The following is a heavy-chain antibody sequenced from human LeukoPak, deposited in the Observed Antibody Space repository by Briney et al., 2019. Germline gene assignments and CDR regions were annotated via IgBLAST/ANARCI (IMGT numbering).Heavy chain of an antibody. CDR1: GYTFTSYD. CDR2: MNPNSGNT. Sequence: GASVKVSCKASGYTFTSYDINWVRQATGQGLEWMGWMNPNSGNTGYAQKFQDRVTMTRNTSISTAYMELSSLRSEDTAVYYCARGGYSSSWYPNYDAFDIWGQGTMVTVSS. CDR3: ARGGYSSSWYPNYDAFDI. V-gene: IGHV1-8*01. J-gene: IGHJ3*02. D-gene: IGHD6-13*01.